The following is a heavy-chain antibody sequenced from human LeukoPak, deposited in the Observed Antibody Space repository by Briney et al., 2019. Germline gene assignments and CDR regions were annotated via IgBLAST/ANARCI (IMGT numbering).Heavy chain of an antibody. CDR3: ARHTTEWGLPSYFDY. V-gene: IGHV4-39*01. CDR1: GGSISSSSYY. CDR2: IYYSGST. J-gene: IGHJ4*02. D-gene: IGHD1-26*01. Sequence: SETLSLTCTVSGGSISSSSYYWGWIRQPPGKGLEWIGSIYYSGSTYYNPSLKSRVTISVDTSKNQFSLKLSSVTAADTAVYYCARHTTEWGLPSYFDYWGQGTLVTVSS.